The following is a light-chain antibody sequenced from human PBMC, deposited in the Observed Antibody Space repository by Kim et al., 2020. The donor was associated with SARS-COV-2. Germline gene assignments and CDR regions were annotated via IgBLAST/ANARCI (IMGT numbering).Light chain of an antibody. CDR3: VLYMGSGIRV. J-gene: IGLJ3*02. V-gene: IGLV8-61*01. Sequence: QTVVTQEPSFSVSPGGTVTLTCGLNSGSVSTSHYPSWYHQSPGKAPRTLIYNTSTRSSGVPDRFSGSILGNKAALTITGAQADDESDYYCVLYMGSGIRVVGGGTQLTVL. CDR1: SGSVSTSHY. CDR2: NTS.